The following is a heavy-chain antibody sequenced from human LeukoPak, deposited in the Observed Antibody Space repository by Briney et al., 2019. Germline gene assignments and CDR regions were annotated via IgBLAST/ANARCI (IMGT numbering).Heavy chain of an antibody. J-gene: IGHJ4*02. V-gene: IGHV3-33*06. D-gene: IGHD3-22*01. CDR1: GSTFSSYG. Sequence: GGSLRLSCAASGSTFSSYGMHWVRQAPGKGLEWVAVIWYDGSNKYYADSVKGRFTISRDNSKNTLYLQMNSLRAEDTAVYYCAKQHASYYYDSSGYPDYWGQGTLVTVSS. CDR3: AKQHASYYYDSSGYPDY. CDR2: IWYDGSNK.